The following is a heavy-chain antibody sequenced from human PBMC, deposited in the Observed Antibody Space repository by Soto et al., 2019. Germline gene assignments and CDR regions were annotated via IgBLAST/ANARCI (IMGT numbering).Heavy chain of an antibody. CDR2: IWYDGSKK. CDR1: GFSFSSHG. D-gene: IGHD1-1*01. V-gene: IGHV3-33*01. Sequence: QVQLVQSGGGVVQPGRSLTLSCAASGFSFSSHGMHWVRQAPGKGLEWVAVIWYDGSKKYYADSVKGRFTISRDNSKDTLYLQMNSLGADDTAVYYCARWSDNKVVDPWGQGTLVTVSS. J-gene: IGHJ5*02. CDR3: ARWSDNKVVDP.